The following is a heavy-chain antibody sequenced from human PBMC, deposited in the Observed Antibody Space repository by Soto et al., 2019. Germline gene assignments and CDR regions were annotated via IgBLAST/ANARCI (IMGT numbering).Heavy chain of an antibody. CDR1: GYIFANYW. V-gene: IGHV5-51*01. J-gene: IGHJ3*02. D-gene: IGHD3-22*01. CDR2: IYPGDSDT. Sequence: PGESLKMSCRGSGYIFANYWIGWVRQMPGKGLEWMGIIYPGDSDTRYSPSFQGHVTISADKSISTAYLQWSSLKASDTAMYYCARTPTKYYDNTGYYLHAFDIWGLGTMVTVSS. CDR3: ARTPTKYYDNTGYYLHAFDI.